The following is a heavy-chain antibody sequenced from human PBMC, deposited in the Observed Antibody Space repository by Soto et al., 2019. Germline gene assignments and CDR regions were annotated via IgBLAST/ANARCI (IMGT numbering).Heavy chain of an antibody. Sequence: SETLSLTCTVSGGSISSDYYYWSWIRQPPGKGLEWIGYIYYSGSTFYNPSLKSRVTISVDTSKNQFSLKLSSVTAADTAVYYCARVTESLGVYGMDVRGQGTTVTVSS. CDR3: ARVTESLGVYGMDV. D-gene: IGHD3-3*01. CDR1: GGSISSDYYY. V-gene: IGHV4-30-4*01. CDR2: IYYSGST. J-gene: IGHJ6*02.